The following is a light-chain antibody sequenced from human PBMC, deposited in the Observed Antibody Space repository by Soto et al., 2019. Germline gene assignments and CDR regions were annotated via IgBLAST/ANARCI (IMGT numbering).Light chain of an antibody. J-gene: IGKJ1*01. CDR2: GAS. CDR3: HQYGRSPWT. Sequence: ETVLTQSPGTLSLSPGERATLSCRASQSVISNYLAWYQQKPGQAPRVLVHGASSRATGIPDRFSGSGSGTDFTLTISRLEPEDFAMYYCHQYGRSPWTFGQGTKVEI. CDR1: QSVISNY. V-gene: IGKV3-20*01.